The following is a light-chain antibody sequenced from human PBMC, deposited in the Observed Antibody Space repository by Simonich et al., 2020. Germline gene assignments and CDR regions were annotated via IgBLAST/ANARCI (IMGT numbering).Light chain of an antibody. V-gene: IGKV2-29*02. J-gene: IGKJ2*01. CDR3: IQGIHIPYT. Sequence: DIVMTQTPLSLSVTPGQPASISCKSSQSLLHSDVKTYLYWYLQKPGQSPQLLIYEVSRRFSGGPDRFSGSGSGTDFTLKISRVEAEDVGVYYCIQGIHIPYTFGQGTKLEIK. CDR1: QSLLHSDVKTY. CDR2: EVS.